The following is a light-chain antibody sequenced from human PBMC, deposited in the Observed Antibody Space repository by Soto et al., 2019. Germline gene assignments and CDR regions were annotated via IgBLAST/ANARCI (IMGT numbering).Light chain of an antibody. J-gene: IGLJ1*01. CDR2: EAS. CDR3: SLYTSENTYV. Sequence: QSALTHPPSVSGWPVRSVTISCTRTSTDFVSYNRVSWYQQHPGTATKLIIYEASNRPSGVPGRFSGSKSGNTASLTISGLQAADEADYYCSLYTSENTYVFGTGTKLTVL. CDR1: STDFVSYNR. V-gene: IGLV2-18*01.